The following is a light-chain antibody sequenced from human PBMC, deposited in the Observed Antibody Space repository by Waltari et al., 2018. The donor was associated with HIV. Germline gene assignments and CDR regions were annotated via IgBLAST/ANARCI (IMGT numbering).Light chain of an antibody. Sequence: EIVMTQPPATLSVSPGDRATLSCRASQSVRSNLAWYQQKPGQAPRLLIFSASTRAAGTPARFSGGGSGTEFTLTITSLQSADFAVYYCQQYDDWPPLTFGGGTKVEI. CDR2: SAS. V-gene: IGKV3-15*01. CDR3: QQYDDWPPLT. CDR1: QSVRSN. J-gene: IGKJ4*01.